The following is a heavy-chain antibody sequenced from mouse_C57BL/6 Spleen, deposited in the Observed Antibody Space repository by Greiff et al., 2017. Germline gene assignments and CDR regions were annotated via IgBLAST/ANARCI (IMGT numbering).Heavy chain of an antibody. D-gene: IGHD1-1*01. V-gene: IGHV5-16*01. CDR2: INYDGSST. CDR1: GFTFSDYY. J-gene: IGHJ1*03. CDR3: ARFITTVVRYFDV. Sequence: DVMLVESEGGLVQPGSSMKLSCTASGFTFSDYYMAWVRQVPEKGLEWVANINYDGSSTYYLDSLKSRFIISRDNAKNILYLQMSSLKSEDTATYYCARFITTVVRYFDVWGTGTTVTVSS.